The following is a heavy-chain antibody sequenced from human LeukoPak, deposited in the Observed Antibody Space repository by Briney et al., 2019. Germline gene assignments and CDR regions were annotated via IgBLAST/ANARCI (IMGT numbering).Heavy chain of an antibody. CDR2: IKQDGSEK. V-gene: IGHV3-7*01. J-gene: IGHJ4*02. CDR1: GFTFSNYW. Sequence: GGSLRSSWEASGFTFSNYWMSWVGKAPGKGLEWVANIKQDGSEKFYVDSVKGRFTISRDNAKNSLYLQMNSLRAEDTAVYYCARNQLLSRYYFDYWGQGTLVTVSS. D-gene: IGHD2-2*01. CDR3: ARNQLLSRYYFDY.